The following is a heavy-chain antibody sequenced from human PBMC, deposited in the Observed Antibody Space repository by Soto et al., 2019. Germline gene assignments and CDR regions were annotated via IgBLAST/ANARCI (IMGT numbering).Heavy chain of an antibody. Sequence: EVQLLESGGGLVKPGGSLRLSCAASGFTFSSYGMNWVRQAPGKGLEWVSAISGSSGYIYYADSVKGRFTISRDNAKNSLTLPMNSLRAADTAVYYCAGDLKVVGSTTCCYGMDGWGQGTTVIVSS. V-gene: IGHV3-21*01. J-gene: IGHJ6*02. CDR1: GFTFSSYG. D-gene: IGHD1-26*01. CDR3: AGDLKVVGSTTCCYGMDG. CDR2: ISGSSGYI.